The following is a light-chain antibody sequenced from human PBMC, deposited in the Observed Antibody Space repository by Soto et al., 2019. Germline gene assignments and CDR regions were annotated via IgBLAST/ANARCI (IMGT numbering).Light chain of an antibody. CDR2: TSS. V-gene: IGKV1-27*01. J-gene: IGKJ4*01. CDR1: QVIGNY. CDR3: QKHTSALLS. Sequence: DIQMTQSPSSLSASVEDRVTITCRASQVIGNYLAWYQQKPGKVPKLLIYTSSTLQSGVPSRFSGSGSGTDFTLTISNLQPEDVAPYYCQKHTSALLSSAGGTKVDIK.